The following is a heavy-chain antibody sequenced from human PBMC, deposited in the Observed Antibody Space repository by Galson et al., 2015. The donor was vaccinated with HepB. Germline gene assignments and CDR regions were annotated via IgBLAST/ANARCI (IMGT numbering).Heavy chain of an antibody. CDR1: GFTFSSYG. Sequence: SLRLSCAASGFTFSSYGMHWVRQAPGKGLEWVAVISYDGSNKYYADSVKGRFTISRDNSKNTLYLQMNSLRAEDTAVYYCATGLVGVRYYYGMDVWGQGTTVTVSS. CDR2: ISYDGSNK. CDR3: ATGLVGVRYYYGMDV. V-gene: IGHV3-30*03. D-gene: IGHD1-26*01. J-gene: IGHJ6*02.